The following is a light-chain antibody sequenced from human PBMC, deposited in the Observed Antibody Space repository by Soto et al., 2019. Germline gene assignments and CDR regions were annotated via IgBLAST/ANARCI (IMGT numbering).Light chain of an antibody. V-gene: IGKV1-17*03. Sequence: DIQMTQSPSDMSASVGDRVTITCRASQDISNFLVWFQQRPGKVPKRLMYSANRLESGVPSRFSGSGSGTEFTLTISSLQPEDFATYYWLQHKSYPRTFGQGTKVEIK. CDR1: QDISNF. CDR3: LQHKSYPRT. CDR2: SAN. J-gene: IGKJ1*01.